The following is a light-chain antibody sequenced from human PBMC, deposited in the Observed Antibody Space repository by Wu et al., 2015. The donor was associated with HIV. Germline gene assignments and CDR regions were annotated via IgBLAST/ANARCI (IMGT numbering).Light chain of an antibody. V-gene: IGKV1-27*01. J-gene: IGKJ2*01. CDR2: AAS. CDR3: HQYGDSSYT. CDR1: QGISNF. Sequence: DIQMTQSPSSLSASVGDRVTITCRASQGISNFLAWYQQKPGKPPKVLIYAASTLQSGVPSRFSGSGSGTDFTLTISGLEPEDFAVYYCHQYGDSSYTFGQGTKLEIK.